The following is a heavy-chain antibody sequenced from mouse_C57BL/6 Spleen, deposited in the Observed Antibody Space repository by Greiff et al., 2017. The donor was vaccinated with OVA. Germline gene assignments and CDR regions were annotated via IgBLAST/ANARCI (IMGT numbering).Heavy chain of an antibody. CDR2: IDPENGDT. D-gene: IGHD4-1*01. CDR3: TKGFNWDPFAY. J-gene: IGHJ3*01. V-gene: IGHV14-4*01. Sequence: EVQVVESGAELVRPGASVKLSCTASGFNIKDDYMHWVKQRPEQGLEWIGWIDPENGDTEYASKFQGKATITADTSSNTAYLQLSSLTSEDTAVYYCTKGFNWDPFAYWGQGTLVTVSA. CDR1: GFNIKDDY.